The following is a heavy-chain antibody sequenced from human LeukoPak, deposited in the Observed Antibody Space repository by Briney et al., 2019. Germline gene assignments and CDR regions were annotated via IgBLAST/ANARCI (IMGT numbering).Heavy chain of an antibody. Sequence: SETLSLTCTVSGGSISGSSYYWGWIRQPPGKGLEWIGNIYYSGSTYYNPSLKSRVTISVDTSKNHFSLKLSSVTAADTAVYFCARLRLSGGSFSVGWFDPWGQGIQVTVSS. CDR2: IYYSGST. CDR1: GGSISGSSYY. J-gene: IGHJ5*02. D-gene: IGHD1-26*01. V-gene: IGHV4-39*07. CDR3: ARLRLSGGSFSVGWFDP.